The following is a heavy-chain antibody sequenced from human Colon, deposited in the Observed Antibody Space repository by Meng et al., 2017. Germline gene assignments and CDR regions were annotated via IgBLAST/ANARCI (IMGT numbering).Heavy chain of an antibody. CDR3: PLTTFGVAPMDFDK. CDR1: NYSITNGYY. J-gene: IGHJ4*02. Sequence: SETLSLTCTVSNYSITNGYYWGWVRHPPGKGLEWIGSFYHNGKKYYNPSLKSRVTISVDPSKNQFSLRLSSVTAADTAVYYCPLTTFGVAPMDFDKWGQGILVTVSS. V-gene: IGHV4-38-2*02. CDR2: FYHNGKK. D-gene: IGHD3-16*01.